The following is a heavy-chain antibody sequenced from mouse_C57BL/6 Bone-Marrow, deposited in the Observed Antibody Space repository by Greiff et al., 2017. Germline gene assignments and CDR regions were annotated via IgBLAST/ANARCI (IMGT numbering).Heavy chain of an antibody. D-gene: IGHD1-1*01. V-gene: IGHV10-1*01. Sequence: EVQGVESGGGLVQPKGSLKLSCAASGFSFNTYAMNWVRQAPGKGLEWVARIRSKSNNYATYYADSVKDRFTISRDDSESMLYLQMNNLKTEDTAMYYCVGQGVTTVVADAMDYWGQGTSVTVSS. J-gene: IGHJ4*01. CDR2: IRSKSNNYAT. CDR3: VGQGVTTVVADAMDY. CDR1: GFSFNTYA.